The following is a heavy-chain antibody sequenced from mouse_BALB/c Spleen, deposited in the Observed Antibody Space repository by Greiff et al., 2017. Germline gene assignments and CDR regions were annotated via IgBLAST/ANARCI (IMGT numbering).Heavy chain of an antibody. CDR2: ISYSGST. CDR3: ARGGLRRGYWYFDV. J-gene: IGHJ1*01. Sequence: VQLKQSGPGLVKPSQSLSLTCTVTGYSITSDYAWNWIRQFPGNKLEWMGYISYSGSTSYNPSLKSRISITRDTSKNQFFLQLNSVTTEDTATYYCARGGLRRGYWYFDVWGAGTTVTVSS. D-gene: IGHD2-4*01. CDR1: GYSITSDYA. V-gene: IGHV3-2*02.